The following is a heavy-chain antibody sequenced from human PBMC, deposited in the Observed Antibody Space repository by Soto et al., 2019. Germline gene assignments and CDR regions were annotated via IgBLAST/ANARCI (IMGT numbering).Heavy chain of an antibody. CDR2: INPNSGGT. CDR3: AREGIAAQENWFDP. Sequence: QVQLVQSGAEVKKPGASVKVSCKASGYTFTGYYMHWVRQAPGQGLEWMGWINPNSGGTNYAQKFQGRVTMTTDTSTSTAYMELRSLRSDDTAVYYCAREGIAAQENWFDPWGQGTLVTVSS. J-gene: IGHJ5*02. D-gene: IGHD6-13*01. V-gene: IGHV1-2*02. CDR1: GYTFTGYY.